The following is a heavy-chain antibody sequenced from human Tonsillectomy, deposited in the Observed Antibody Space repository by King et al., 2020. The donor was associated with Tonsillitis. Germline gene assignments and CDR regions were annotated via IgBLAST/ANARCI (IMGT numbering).Heavy chain of an antibody. CDR2: ISGSGGST. V-gene: IGHV3-23*04. Sequence: VQLVESGGGLVQPGGSLRLSCAASGFTFSSYAMSWVRQAPGKGLEWVSAISGSGGSTYYADSVKGRFTISRDNSKNTLYLQMNSLRAEDTAVYYLAKVSGYQLLSGGPTSNWFDPWGQGTLVTVS. CDR1: GFTFSSYA. J-gene: IGHJ5*02. CDR3: AKVSGYQLLSGGPTSNWFDP. D-gene: IGHD2-2*01.